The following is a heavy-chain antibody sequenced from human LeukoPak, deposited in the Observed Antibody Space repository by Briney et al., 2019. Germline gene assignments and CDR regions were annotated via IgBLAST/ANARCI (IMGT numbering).Heavy chain of an antibody. CDR3: ARLSLPTSPEWGSDY. Sequence: SETLSLNCTVSGGSISSSNYYWGWVRQPPGKGLAWIGSIYYTGSAYYNPSLNSRVTISLDTSKNQFSPKLSSVTAADTAVYYCARLSLPTSPEWGSDYWGQGTLVTVFS. D-gene: IGHD3-3*01. V-gene: IGHV4-39*01. CDR2: IYYTGSA. J-gene: IGHJ4*02. CDR1: GGSISSSNYY.